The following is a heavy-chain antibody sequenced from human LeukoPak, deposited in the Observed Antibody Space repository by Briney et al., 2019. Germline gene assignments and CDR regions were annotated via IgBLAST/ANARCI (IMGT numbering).Heavy chain of an antibody. CDR2: ISVRSTYI. D-gene: IGHD5-12*01. CDR3: AKENGRYDADAFDL. Sequence: PGGSLRLACAASGFTFDSYNFNWVRQAPGKGLEWVSFISVRSTYIYYADSVKGRFTISRDRAKNSLFLQMNSLTAEDTALCYCAKENGRYDADAFDLWGQGTMVTVSS. J-gene: IGHJ3*01. V-gene: IGHV3-21*01. CDR1: GFTFDSYN.